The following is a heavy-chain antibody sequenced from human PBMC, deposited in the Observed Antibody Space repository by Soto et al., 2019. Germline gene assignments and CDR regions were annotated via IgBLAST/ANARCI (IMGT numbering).Heavy chain of an antibody. J-gene: IGHJ5*02. D-gene: IGHD2-15*01. CDR2: INHNTNT. V-gene: IGHV4-34*01. CDR1: GGSFSDTY. Sequence: QVHLQQWGAGLLKPSETLSLTCAVYGGSFSDTYWKWFRQPPGKGLEWIGEINHNTNTIYNPPLTARVTISVDKSKNHFALRFTSVTAADTAVYYGERGVRLFRGSFDPWGQGTLVTVSS. CDR3: ERGVRLFRGSFDP.